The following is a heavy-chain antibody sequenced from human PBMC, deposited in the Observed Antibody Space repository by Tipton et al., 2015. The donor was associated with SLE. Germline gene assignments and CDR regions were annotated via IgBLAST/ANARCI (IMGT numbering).Heavy chain of an antibody. Sequence: TLSLTCTVSGDSISSGGYYWSWIRQHPGKGLEWIGYIYFSGSTYYNPSLKSRVIISIDTSKNQFSLKLSSVTAADTAVYYCARGGKYYDTGRFFGYWGQGTLVTVSS. CDR1: GDSISSGGYY. CDR2: IYFSGST. V-gene: IGHV4-31*03. J-gene: IGHJ4*02. D-gene: IGHD3-22*01. CDR3: ARGGKYYDTGRFFGY.